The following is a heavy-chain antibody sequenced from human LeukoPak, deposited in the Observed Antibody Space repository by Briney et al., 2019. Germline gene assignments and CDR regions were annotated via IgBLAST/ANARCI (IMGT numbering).Heavy chain of an antibody. D-gene: IGHD6-13*01. V-gene: IGHV3-23*01. CDR1: GFTFSSYA. Sequence: GGSLRLSCAASGFTFSSYAMSWVRQAPGKGLEWASAISGSGGSTYYADSVKGRFTISRDNPKNTLYLQMNSLRAEDTAVYYCAKEQQLYYYYGMDVWGKGTTVTVSS. CDR3: AKEQQLYYYYGMDV. CDR2: ISGSGGST. J-gene: IGHJ6*04.